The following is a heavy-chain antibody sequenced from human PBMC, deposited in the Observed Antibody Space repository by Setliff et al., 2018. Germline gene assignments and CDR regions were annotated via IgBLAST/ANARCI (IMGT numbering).Heavy chain of an antibody. D-gene: IGHD1-26*01. J-gene: IGHJ4*02. CDR3: AKGGGRYHSDS. V-gene: IGHV4-4*02. Sequence: SETLSLTCAVSGVSINSLTWWSWVRQPPGKGLEWIGEIYHDGNPKHDPSVHYNASLKSRVTMSIDKPKNPFSLTLISVTAADTAVYYCAKGGGRYHSDSWGQGILVTVSS. CDR1: GVSINSLTW. CDR2: IYHDGNP.